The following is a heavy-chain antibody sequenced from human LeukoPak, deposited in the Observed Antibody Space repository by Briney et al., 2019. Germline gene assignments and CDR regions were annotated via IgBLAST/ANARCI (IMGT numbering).Heavy chain of an antibody. V-gene: IGHV5-51*01. CDR2: IYPGDSDT. J-gene: IGHJ4*02. D-gene: IGHD2-2*01. CDR3: ARPYCSTAMCYRFDY. CDR1: GYSFSSNW. Sequence: GESLKISCKGSGYSFSSNWIGWVRQMPGNGMEWMVIIYPGDSDTRYSPSFQGQVSISADKSISTAYLQWSSLKASDTAIYYCARPYCSTAMCYRFDYWGQGTLVTVSS.